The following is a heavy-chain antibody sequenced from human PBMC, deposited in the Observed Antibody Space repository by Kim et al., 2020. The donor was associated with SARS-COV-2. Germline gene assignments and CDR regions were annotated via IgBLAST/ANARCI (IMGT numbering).Heavy chain of an antibody. CDR1: GFTFSDYY. J-gene: IGHJ6*02. CDR3: TRGGKEQLEGSHSYGMDV. Sequence: GGSLRLSCAVSGFTFSDYYMDWVRQAPGMGLEWVGRSRNKANSHTTEYAASLKGRFTVSRDDSKNSLYLQLNSLKTEDTAVYYCTRGGKEQLEGSHSYGMDVWGQGTTVSVSS. D-gene: IGHD1-1*01. CDR2: SRNKANSHTT. V-gene: IGHV3-72*01.